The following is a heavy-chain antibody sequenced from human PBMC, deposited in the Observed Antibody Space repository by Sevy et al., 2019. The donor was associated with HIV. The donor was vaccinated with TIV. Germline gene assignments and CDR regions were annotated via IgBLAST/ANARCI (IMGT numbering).Heavy chain of an antibody. J-gene: IGHJ6*02. CDR1: GFTVSDNY. CDR3: VREDLVLGEDNYYGMDV. CDR2: IYIAGRT. V-gene: IGHV3-53*01. Sequence: GGSLRLSCAVSGFTVSDNYMNWVRQAPGTGLEWVSIIYIAGRTYYADSVRGRFTISRDKAKNTLYLQMNSLRVEDTAVYYCVREDLVLGEDNYYGMDVWGQRTTVTVSS. D-gene: IGHD3-16*01.